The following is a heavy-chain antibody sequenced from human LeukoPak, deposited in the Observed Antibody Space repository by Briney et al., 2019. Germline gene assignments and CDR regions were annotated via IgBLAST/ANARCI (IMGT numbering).Heavy chain of an antibody. CDR3: ARAYSTTRGDAFDI. Sequence: SETLSLTCTVSGGSISSGSYYWSWIRQPAGKGLEWIGRIYTSGSTNYNPSLKSRVTISVDTSKNQFSLKLSSVTAADTAVYYCARAYSTTRGDAFDIWGQGTMVTVSS. D-gene: IGHD6-13*01. CDR1: GGSISSGSYY. J-gene: IGHJ3*02. V-gene: IGHV4-61*02. CDR2: IYTSGST.